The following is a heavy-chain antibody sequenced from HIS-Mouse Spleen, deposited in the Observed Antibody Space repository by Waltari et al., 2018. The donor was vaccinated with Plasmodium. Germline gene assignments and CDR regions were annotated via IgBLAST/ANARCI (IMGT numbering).Heavy chain of an antibody. CDR2: IYYSGSN. D-gene: IGHD1-26*01. V-gene: IGHV4-39*01. Sequence: QLQLQESGPGLVKPSETLSLTCTVSGGSISSSSYYWGWIRQPPGKGLEGIGRIYYSGSNYNNPSLKSRVTISVDTSKNQFSLKLSSGTAADTAVYYCARRGGSYYYFDYWGQGTLVTVSS. CDR1: GGSISSSSYY. CDR3: ARRGGSYYYFDY. J-gene: IGHJ4*02.